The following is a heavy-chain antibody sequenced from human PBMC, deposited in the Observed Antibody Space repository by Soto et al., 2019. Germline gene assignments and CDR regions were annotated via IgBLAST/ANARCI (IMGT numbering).Heavy chain of an antibody. CDR1: GFTFSIYS. CDR3: ASAYDILTGPYYYGMDV. D-gene: IGHD3-9*01. J-gene: IGHJ6*02. Sequence: GGSLRLSCAASGFTFSIYSMNWVRQAPGKGLEWVSYIISSSSTIYYSDSVKGRFTISRDNGKNSLFLQMNSLRDEDTAVYYCASAYDILTGPYYYGMDVWGQGTTVTVSS. CDR2: IISSSSTI. V-gene: IGHV3-48*02.